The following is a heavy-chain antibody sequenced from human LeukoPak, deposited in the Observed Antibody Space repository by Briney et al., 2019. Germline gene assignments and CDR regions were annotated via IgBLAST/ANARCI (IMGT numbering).Heavy chain of an antibody. V-gene: IGHV4-34*01. CDR3: ARVGADGSGFLFDY. D-gene: IGHD3-10*01. CDR1: GGSFSGYY. CDR2: INHSGST. Sequence: SETLSLTCAVYGGSFSGYYWSWIRQPPGKGLEWIGEINHSGSTNYIPSVKSRVTISVDTSKDQFSLKLSSVTAADTAVYYCARVGADGSGFLFDYWGQGTLVTVSS. J-gene: IGHJ4*02.